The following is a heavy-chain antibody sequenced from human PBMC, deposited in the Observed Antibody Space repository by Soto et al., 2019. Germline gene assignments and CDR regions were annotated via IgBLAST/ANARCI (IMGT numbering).Heavy chain of an antibody. CDR2: IYYSGST. CDR1: GGSISSYY. D-gene: IGHD3-3*01. CDR3: ARDHGRYYDFWSGYYSYMDV. J-gene: IGHJ6*03. Sequence: SETLSLTCTVSGGSISSYYWSWIRQPPGKGLEWIGYIYYSGSTNYNPSLKSRVTISVDTSKNQFSLKLSSVTAADTAVYYCARDHGRYYDFWSGYYSYMDVWGKGTTVTVSS. V-gene: IGHV4-59*01.